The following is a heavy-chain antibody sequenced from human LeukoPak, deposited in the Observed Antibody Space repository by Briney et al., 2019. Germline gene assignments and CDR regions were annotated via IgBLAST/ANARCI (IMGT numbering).Heavy chain of an antibody. Sequence: GGSLRLSCAASGFTFSSYGMHWVRQAPGKGLEWVAFIRNDGSNKYYADSVKGRFTISRDNSKNTLYLQMNSLRAEDTAVYYCVLDIVVVPAAARENWFDPWGQGTLVTVSS. V-gene: IGHV3-30*02. D-gene: IGHD2-2*03. CDR1: GFTFSSYG. CDR2: IRNDGSNK. CDR3: VLDIVVVPAAARENWFDP. J-gene: IGHJ5*02.